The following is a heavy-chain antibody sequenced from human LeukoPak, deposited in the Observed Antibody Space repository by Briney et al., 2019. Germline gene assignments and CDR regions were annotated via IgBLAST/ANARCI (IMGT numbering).Heavy chain of an antibody. CDR1: GYPFTGLY. CDR3: ARLADCSSSSCRSFDY. CDR2: INPNSGFT. D-gene: IGHD2-2*01. Sequence: ASVKVSSKASGYPFTGLYLNWVRQAPGQGLEWMGWINPNSGFTNYAQKFQGRVTMTRDTPISTAYMELSRLRSDDTSVYYCARLADCSSSSCRSFDYWGQGTLVTVSS. V-gene: IGHV1-2*02. J-gene: IGHJ4*02.